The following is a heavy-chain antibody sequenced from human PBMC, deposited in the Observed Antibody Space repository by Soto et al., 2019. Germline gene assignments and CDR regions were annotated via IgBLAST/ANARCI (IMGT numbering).Heavy chain of an antibody. J-gene: IGHJ6*02. CDR3: AAETTPLYYYYYGMDV. Sequence: GGSLRLSCAASGFTFSSYAMSWVRQAPGKGLEWVSAISGSGGSTYYADSVKGRFTISRDNSKNTLYLQMNSLRAEDTAVYYCAAETTPLYYYYYGMDVWGQGTTVTAP. D-gene: IGHD4-17*01. V-gene: IGHV3-23*01. CDR2: ISGSGGST. CDR1: GFTFSSYA.